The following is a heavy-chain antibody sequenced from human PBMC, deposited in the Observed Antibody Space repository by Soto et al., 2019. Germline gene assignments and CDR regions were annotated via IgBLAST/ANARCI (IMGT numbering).Heavy chain of an antibody. V-gene: IGHV1-69*13. CDR3: ARGITGTTYGMDV. CDR2: IIPIFGTA. D-gene: IGHD1-7*01. Sequence: SVKVSCEASGGTFNNYAISWVRPAPGQGLEWMGGIIPIFGTANYAQKFQGRVTITADESTSTAYMELSSLRSEDTAVYYCARGITGTTYGMDVWGQGTTVTVSS. CDR1: GGTFNNYA. J-gene: IGHJ6*02.